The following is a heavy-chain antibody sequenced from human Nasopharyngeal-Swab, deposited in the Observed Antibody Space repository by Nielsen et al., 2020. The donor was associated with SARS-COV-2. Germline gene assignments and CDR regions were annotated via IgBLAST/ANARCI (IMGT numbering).Heavy chain of an antibody. CDR2: INPNSGGT. D-gene: IGHD2-2*01. CDR3: ARDQTISSNAFDI. CDR1: GYTFTGYY. V-gene: IGHV1-2*02. J-gene: IGHJ3*02. Sequence: ASVKVSCKASGYTFTGYYMHWVRQAPGQGLEWMGWINPNSGGTNYAQKFQGRVTMTRDTSISTAYMELSRLRSDDTAVYHCARDQTISSNAFDIWGQGTMVTVSS.